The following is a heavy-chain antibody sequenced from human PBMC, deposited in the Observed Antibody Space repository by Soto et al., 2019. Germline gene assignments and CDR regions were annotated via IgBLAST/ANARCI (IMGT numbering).Heavy chain of an antibody. CDR1: GYTFTTYA. Sequence: QVQLVQSGAEVKKPGASVQVSCKPSGYTFTTYAIHWVRQAPVQSIEWMAWIHTGIGNTKYSPRFQGGVTITSDTSANTASTELTHPRSEDTAVYYWSISLRLLEYFDSWGQGTLATVS. CDR3: SISLRLLEYFDS. V-gene: IGHV1-3*04. D-gene: IGHD3-3*01. CDR2: IHTGIGNT. J-gene: IGHJ4*02.